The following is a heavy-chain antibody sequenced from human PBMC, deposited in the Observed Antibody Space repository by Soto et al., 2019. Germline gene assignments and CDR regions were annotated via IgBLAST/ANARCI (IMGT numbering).Heavy chain of an antibody. J-gene: IGHJ3*02. V-gene: IGHV1-18*01. CDR3: ARELGYCSGGSCLAAFAI. CDR1: GYTFTSYG. CDR2: ISAYNGNT. D-gene: IGHD2-15*01. Sequence: ASVKVSCKASGYTFTSYGISWVRQAPGQGLEWMGWISAYNGNTKYSQKFQGRVTITRDTSASTAYMELSSLRSEDTAVYYCARELGYCSGGSCLAAFAIWGQGTMVTVSS.